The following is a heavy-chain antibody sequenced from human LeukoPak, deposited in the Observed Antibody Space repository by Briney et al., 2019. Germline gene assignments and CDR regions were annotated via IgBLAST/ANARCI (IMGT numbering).Heavy chain of an antibody. CDR3: ARWIYYHTSGP. CDR2: IGSSGTT. V-gene: IGHV3-69-1*02. D-gene: IGHD3-22*01. J-gene: IGHJ4*02. CDR1: GSTFSDSH. Sequence: GGSLRLSCAASGSTFSDSHLGWIRQAPGKGLEWVSYIGSSGTTYYADSVKGRFTLSRDNVKSSVYLQMNTLRVEDTAIYFCARWIYYHTSGPWGPGTLVTVSS.